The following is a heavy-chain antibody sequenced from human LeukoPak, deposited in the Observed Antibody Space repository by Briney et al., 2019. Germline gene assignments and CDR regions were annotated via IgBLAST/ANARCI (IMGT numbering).Heavy chain of an antibody. V-gene: IGHV3-23*01. CDR1: GFTFSSYA. Sequence: GGSLRLSCAASGFTFSSYAMSWVRQAPGKGLEWVSAISGSGGSTYYADSVKGRFTISRDNSKNTLYLQMNSLRAGDTAVYYCAKDLSWNPTTWFDPWGQGTLVTVSS. CDR3: AKDLSWNPTTWFDP. D-gene: IGHD1-1*01. CDR2: ISGSGGST. J-gene: IGHJ5*02.